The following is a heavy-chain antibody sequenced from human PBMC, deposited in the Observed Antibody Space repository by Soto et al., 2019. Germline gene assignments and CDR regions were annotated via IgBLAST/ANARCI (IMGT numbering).Heavy chain of an antibody. D-gene: IGHD6-19*01. J-gene: IGHJ6*02. CDR2: ISSSRSTI. CDR3: VGAVAGRMSYYYYGMDV. V-gene: IGHV3-48*02. Sequence: EVQLVESGGGLVQPGGSLRLSCAASGFTFSSYSMNWVRQAPGKGLEWVSYISSSRSTIYYADSVKGRFTISRDNAKNSLYLQMNSLRDEDTAVYYCVGAVAGRMSYYYYGMDVWGQGTTVTVSS. CDR1: GFTFSSYS.